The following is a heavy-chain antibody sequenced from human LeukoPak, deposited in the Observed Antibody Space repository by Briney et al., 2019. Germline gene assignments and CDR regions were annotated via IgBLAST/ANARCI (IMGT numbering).Heavy chain of an antibody. CDR1: GGSISSGGYH. V-gene: IGHV4-31*03. J-gene: IGHJ4*02. CDR2: IYYSEST. D-gene: IGHD2-2*01. Sequence: SETLSLTYTVSGGSISSGGYHWSWIRQHPGKGLEWIGYIYYSESTYYNPSLKSRDTISVDTSKNQFSLKLSSVTAADTAVYYCARRYCSSTSCFLIEWGQGTLVTVSS. CDR3: ARRYCSSTSCFLIE.